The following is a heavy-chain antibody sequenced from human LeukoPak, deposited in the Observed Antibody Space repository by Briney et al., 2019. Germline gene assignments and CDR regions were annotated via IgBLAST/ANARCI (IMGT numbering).Heavy chain of an antibody. Sequence: PGRSLRLSCAASGFTFSSYGMHWVRQAPGKGLEWVAVIWYDGSNRYYADSVKGRFTISRDNSKNTLYLQMNSLRAEDTAVYYCARMYSSSWFYFDYWGQGTLVTVSS. J-gene: IGHJ4*02. CDR3: ARMYSSSWFYFDY. D-gene: IGHD6-13*01. CDR1: GFTFSSYG. CDR2: IWYDGSNR. V-gene: IGHV3-33*01.